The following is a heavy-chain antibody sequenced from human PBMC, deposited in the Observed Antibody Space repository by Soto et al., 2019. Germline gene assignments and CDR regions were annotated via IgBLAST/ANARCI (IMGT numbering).Heavy chain of an antibody. CDR3: TRDSSGYRLIAFDI. J-gene: IGHJ3*02. CDR1: GFTFGDYA. CDR2: IRSKAYGGTT. V-gene: IGHV3-49*04. Sequence: AGGSLRLSCTASGFTFGDYAMSWVRQAPGKGLEWVGFIRSKAYGGTTEYAASVKGRFTISRDDSKSIAYLQMNSLKTEDTAVYYCTRDSSGYRLIAFDIWGQGTMVTVAS. D-gene: IGHD3-22*01.